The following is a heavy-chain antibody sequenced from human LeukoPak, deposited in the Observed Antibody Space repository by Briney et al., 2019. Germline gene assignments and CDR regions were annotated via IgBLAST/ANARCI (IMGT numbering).Heavy chain of an antibody. V-gene: IGHV3-74*01. Sequence: GGSLRLSCAASGFTFSSYWMHWVRQAPGKGLVWVSRINSDGSSTSYADSVKGRFTISRGNAKNTLYLQMNSLRAEDTAVYYCAREGVAARHDLLGPYNWFDPWGQGTLVTVSS. CDR2: INSDGSST. CDR3: AREGVAARHDLLGPYNWFDP. CDR1: GFTFSSYW. D-gene: IGHD6-6*01. J-gene: IGHJ5*02.